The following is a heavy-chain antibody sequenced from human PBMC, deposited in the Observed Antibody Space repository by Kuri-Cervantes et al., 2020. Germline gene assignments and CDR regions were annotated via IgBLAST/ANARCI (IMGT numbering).Heavy chain of an antibody. CDR3: VRALQSDY. J-gene: IGHJ4*02. Sequence: GESLKISCAASGFTFSSYAMHWVRQAPGKGLEWVAVISYDGSNKYYADSVKGRFTISRDNAKNTVYLQMNSLRAEDTAVYYCVRALQSDYWGQGTLVTVSS. D-gene: IGHD4-11*01. V-gene: IGHV3-30-3*01. CDR1: GFTFSSYA. CDR2: ISYDGSNK.